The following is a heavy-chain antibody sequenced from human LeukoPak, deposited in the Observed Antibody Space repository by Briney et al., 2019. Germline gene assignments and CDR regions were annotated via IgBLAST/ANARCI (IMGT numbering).Heavy chain of an antibody. D-gene: IGHD1-26*01. CDR2: INPSGGST. V-gene: IGHV1-46*01. CDR1: GYTFTNYY. CDR3: ARGGVGATTYVWFDP. Sequence: ASVKVSCKASGYTFTNYYIHWVRQAPGQGLECMGIINPSGGSTSYAQKFQGRVTMTRDMSTSTVYMELSSLRSEDTAVYYCARGGVGATTYVWFDPWGQGTLVTVSS. J-gene: IGHJ5*02.